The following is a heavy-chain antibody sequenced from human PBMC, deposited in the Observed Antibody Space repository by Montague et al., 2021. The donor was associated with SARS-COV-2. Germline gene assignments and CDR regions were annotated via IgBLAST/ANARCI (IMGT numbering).Heavy chain of an antibody. Sequence: SETRSLTCTVSGGSISSSSYYWGWIRQPPGKGLEWIGSIYYSGSTYYXPSLKSRVTISVDTSKNQFSLKLSSVTAADTAVYYCARAPPGYWGVVVVVAANFDYWGQGTLVTVSS. D-gene: IGHD2-15*01. CDR1: GGSISSSSYY. CDR3: ARAPPGYWGVVVVVAANFDY. CDR2: IYYSGST. J-gene: IGHJ4*02. V-gene: IGHV4-39*07.